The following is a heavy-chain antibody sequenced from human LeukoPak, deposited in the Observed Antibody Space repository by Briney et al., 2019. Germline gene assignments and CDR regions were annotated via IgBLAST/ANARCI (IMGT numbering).Heavy chain of an antibody. CDR2: IRFEGSNVGSNV. V-gene: IGHV3-30*02. D-gene: IGHD6-19*01. CDR1: GFTFSTYG. Sequence: GGSLRLSCIMSGFTFSTYGMHWVRQAPGKGLEWVAFIRFEGSNVGSNVYYADSVKGRFTISRDNSKNTLYLQMNSLRAEDTAVYYCAKDHASGWNLDSAFDSWGQGTLVAVSS. CDR3: AKDHASGWNLDSAFDS. J-gene: IGHJ4*02.